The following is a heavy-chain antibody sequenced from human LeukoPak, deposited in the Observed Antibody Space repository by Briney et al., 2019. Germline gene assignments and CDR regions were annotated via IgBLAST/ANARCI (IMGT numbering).Heavy chain of an antibody. J-gene: IGHJ3*02. Sequence: SVKVSCKASGGTFSNYAIAWMRQAPRHGLEWVGRVIPMLGIANNAQKFQGRVTISADKSTSTAYMELNSLTSEDTAVYYCAGSYGSGSYYNPFDIWGQGTMVTVSS. CDR1: GGTFSNYA. CDR3: AGSYGSGSYYNPFDI. V-gene: IGHV1-69*04. D-gene: IGHD3-10*01. CDR2: VIPMLGIA.